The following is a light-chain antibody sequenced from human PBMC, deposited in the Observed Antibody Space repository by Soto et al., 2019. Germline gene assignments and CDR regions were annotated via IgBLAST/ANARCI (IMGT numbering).Light chain of an antibody. CDR1: QSFSSSY. CDR3: QQMGT. J-gene: IGKJ1*01. Sequence: EIGLTQSASTLSLSTWERATLSWGASQSFSSSYLAWYQQKPGVAPRLLIYDAPSRATGIPDRFSGSGSGTDFTLTIRRLEPEDFAVYYCQQMGTFGQGTKVDIK. V-gene: IGKV3D-20*01. CDR2: DAP.